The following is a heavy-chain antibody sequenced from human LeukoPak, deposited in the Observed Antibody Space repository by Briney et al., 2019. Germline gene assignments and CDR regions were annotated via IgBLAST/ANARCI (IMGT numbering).Heavy chain of an antibody. CDR3: ARLYDISNSLFDL. CDR1: GYTFTIYN. V-gene: IGHV1-46*03. CDR2: IYTSGGRR. J-gene: IGHJ5*02. D-gene: IGHD3-9*01. Sequence: AAVKVSCKASGYTFTIYNMHWVRQGPGQGKEWMGMIYTSGGRRSYAQKFQGRVTINRDTTKSTIYMEMSSLRSEDTAVYYCARLYDISNSLFDLWGQGTLVTVSS.